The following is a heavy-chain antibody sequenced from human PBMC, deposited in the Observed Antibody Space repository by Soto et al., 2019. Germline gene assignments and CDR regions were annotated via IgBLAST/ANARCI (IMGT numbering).Heavy chain of an antibody. D-gene: IGHD3-22*01. CDR1: GGSISSSSFH. V-gene: IGHV4-39*01. CDR3: ARQHYYDSSGYYTWN. Sequence: SETLSLTCTVSGGSISSSSFHWGWIRQPPGKGLEWIGSIYYSGSTYYSPSPKSRVTISADTSKNQFSLRLNSVTAADTAVYYCARQHYYDSSGYYTWNWGQGTLVTVSS. J-gene: IGHJ4*02. CDR2: IYYSGST.